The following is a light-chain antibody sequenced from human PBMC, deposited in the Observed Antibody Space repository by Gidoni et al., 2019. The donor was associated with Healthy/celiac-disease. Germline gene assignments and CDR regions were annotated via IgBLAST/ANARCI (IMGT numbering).Light chain of an antibody. V-gene: IGKV1-39*01. CDR1: QSISSS. J-gene: IGKJ2*01. CDR3: QQGYSTPYT. CDR2: AAS. Sequence: DIQMTQSQSSLSASVGDRVTITCRASQSISSSLDWYQQKPGKAPKLLIYAASSLQSGVPSRFSGSGSGTDFTLTISSLQPEDFATYYCQQGYSTPYTFGQGTKVEIK.